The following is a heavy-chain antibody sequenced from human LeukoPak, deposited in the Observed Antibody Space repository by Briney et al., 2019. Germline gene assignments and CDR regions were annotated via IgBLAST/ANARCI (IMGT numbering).Heavy chain of an antibody. CDR3: ARGGSWFAP. CDR2: IKEDGSEK. V-gene: IGHV3-7*01. J-gene: IGHJ5*02. Sequence: PGGSLRLSCVASGLTFSVYWMSWVRQAPGKGLEWVANIKEDGSEKYYVDSVKGRFTISRDNAKNSLYLQMSSLRAEDTAVYYCARGGSWFAPWGQGTLVTVSS. CDR1: GLTFSVYW. D-gene: IGHD3-10*01.